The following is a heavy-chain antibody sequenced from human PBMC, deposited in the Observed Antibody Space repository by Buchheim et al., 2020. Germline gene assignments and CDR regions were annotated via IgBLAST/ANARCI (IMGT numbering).Heavy chain of an antibody. CDR1: GFTFSNYE. CDR2: IGVGGDT. J-gene: IGHJ6*02. D-gene: IGHD1-7*01. V-gene: IGHV3-13*04. Sequence: EVQLVESGGGLVEPGGSLRLSCAASGFTFSNYEMHWVRQVIGKGLEWVSTIGVGGDTYYPGSVKGRFTISSETDKNSLYLQMNSLRAGDTAVYYCSRGAGELELRTMDVWGQGTT. CDR3: SRGAGELELRTMDV.